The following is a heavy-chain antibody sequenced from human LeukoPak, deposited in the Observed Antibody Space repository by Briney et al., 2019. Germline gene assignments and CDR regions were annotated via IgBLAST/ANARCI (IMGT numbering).Heavy chain of an antibody. CDR1: GYTFTSYA. CDR3: ARVDYDFWSGYCRYFDY. D-gene: IGHD3-3*01. V-gene: IGHV7-4-1*02. CDR2: INTNTGNP. J-gene: IGHJ4*02. Sequence: ASVKVSCKASGYTFTSYAMNWVRQAPGQGLEWMGWINTNTGNPTYAQGFTGRFVFSLDTSVSTAYLQISSLKAEDTAVYYCARVDYDFWSGYCRYFDYWGQGTLVTVSS.